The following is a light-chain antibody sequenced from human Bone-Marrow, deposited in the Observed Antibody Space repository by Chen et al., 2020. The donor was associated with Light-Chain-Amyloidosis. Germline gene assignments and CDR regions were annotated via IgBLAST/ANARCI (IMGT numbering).Light chain of an antibody. CDR3: QVWDRSSDRPV. Sequence: SYVLTQPSSVSVAPGQTATIACGGNNIGSTSVHWYQQTPGQAPLLVGYDDSARPSGSPERLSGSDSGNTATLTIRRVEAGEEADYDCQVWDRSSDRPVFGGGTKLTVL. CDR2: DDS. J-gene: IGLJ3*02. V-gene: IGLV3-21*02. CDR1: NIGSTS.